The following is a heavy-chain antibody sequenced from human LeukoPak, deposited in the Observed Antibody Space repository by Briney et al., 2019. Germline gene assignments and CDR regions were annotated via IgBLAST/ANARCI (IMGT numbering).Heavy chain of an antibody. CDR3: ASGYGDRNYYYYYYMDV. V-gene: IGHV4-39*07. CDR1: GGSISRSNYY. D-gene: IGHD4-17*01. CDR2: IFYYGKR. J-gene: IGHJ6*03. Sequence: SETLSLTCTVSGGSISRSNYYWGWLRQPPGTGLEWIATIFYYGKRYYNPSLQSRVTISLDTSKNQFSLKLSSVTAADTAVYYCASGYGDRNYYYYYYMDVWGKGTTVTVSS.